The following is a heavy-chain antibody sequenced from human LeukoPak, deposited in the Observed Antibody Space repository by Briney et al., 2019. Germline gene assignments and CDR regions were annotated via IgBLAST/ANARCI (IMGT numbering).Heavy chain of an antibody. D-gene: IGHD1-1*01. CDR2: ISYDGSNK. V-gene: IGHV3-30-3*01. J-gene: IGHJ4*02. Sequence: GRSLRLSCAASGFTFSSYAMHWVRQAPGKGLEWVAVISYDGSNKYYADSVKGRFTISGDNSKNTLYLQMNSLRAEDTAVYYCATSRTFDYWGQGTLVTVSS. CDR1: GFTFSSYA. CDR3: ATSRTFDY.